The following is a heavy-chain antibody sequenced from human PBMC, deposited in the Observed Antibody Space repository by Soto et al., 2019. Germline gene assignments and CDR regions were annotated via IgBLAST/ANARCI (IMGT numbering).Heavy chain of an antibody. CDR2: ISYDGSNK. CDR3: ARDALIVGATYAYYYYGMDV. CDR1: GFTFSSYG. D-gene: IGHD1-26*01. J-gene: IGHJ6*02. Sequence: QVQLVESGGGVVQPGRSLRLSCAASGFTFSSYGMHWVRQAPGKGLEWVAVISYDGSNKYYADSVKGRFTISRDNSKNTLYLQMNSLRAEDTAVYYCARDALIVGATYAYYYYGMDVWGQGTTVTVSS. V-gene: IGHV3-30*03.